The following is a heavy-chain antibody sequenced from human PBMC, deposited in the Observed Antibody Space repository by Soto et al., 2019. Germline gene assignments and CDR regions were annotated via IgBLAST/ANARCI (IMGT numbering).Heavy chain of an antibody. D-gene: IGHD5-12*01. J-gene: IGHJ4*02. CDR3: ARDSISRDGYNLDY. CDR2: ISYDGSNK. Sequence: GGSLRLSCAASGFTFSSYAMHWVRQAPGKGLEWVAVISYDGSNKYYADSVKGRFTISRDNSKNTLYLQMNSLRAEDTAVYYCARDSISRDGYNLDYWGQGTLVTVS. CDR1: GFTFSSYA. V-gene: IGHV3-30-3*01.